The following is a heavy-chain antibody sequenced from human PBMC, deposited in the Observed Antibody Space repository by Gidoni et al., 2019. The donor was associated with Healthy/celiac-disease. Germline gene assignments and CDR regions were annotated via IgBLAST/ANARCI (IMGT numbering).Heavy chain of an antibody. CDR1: GFTFSSYA. V-gene: IGHV3-23*01. J-gene: IGHJ4*02. CDR2: ISGSGGST. CDR3: AKDRSSGWWGAFDY. D-gene: IGHD6-19*01. Sequence: EVQLLESGGGLVQPGGSLRLSCAASGFTFSSYAMSWVRQAQGKGLEWLSAISGSGGSTYYADSVKGRFTISRDNSKNTLYLQMNSLRAEDTAVYYCAKDRSSGWWGAFDYWGQGTLVTVSS.